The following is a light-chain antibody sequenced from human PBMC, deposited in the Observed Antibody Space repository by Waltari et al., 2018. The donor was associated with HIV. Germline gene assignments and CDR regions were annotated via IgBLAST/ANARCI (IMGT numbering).Light chain of an antibody. Sequence: QSALTQPASVSGSPGQSITISCTGTSSDLRIYNSVSWYQPHPGKAPTVIIYEVSNRPSGVSSRFSGSISANTASLTISGLQAEDEAVYFCASYISSSSPEFGGGTKVTVL. V-gene: IGLV2-14*01. CDR2: EVS. J-gene: IGLJ3*02. CDR1: SSDLRIYNS. CDR3: ASYISSSSPE.